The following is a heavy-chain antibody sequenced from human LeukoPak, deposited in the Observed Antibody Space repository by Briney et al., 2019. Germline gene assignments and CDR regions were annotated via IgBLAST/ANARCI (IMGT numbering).Heavy chain of an antibody. CDR1: GFTFSSYA. J-gene: IGHJ4*02. CDR2: ISGSGGST. V-gene: IGHV3-23*01. Sequence: GGTLRLSCAASGFTFSSYAMSWVRQAPGKGLEWVSAISGSGGSTYYADSVKGRFTISRDNSKNTLYLQMNSLRAEDTAVYYCAKGGSGPMVRGVLDYWGQGTLVTVSS. CDR3: AKGGSGPMVRGVLDY. D-gene: IGHD3-10*01.